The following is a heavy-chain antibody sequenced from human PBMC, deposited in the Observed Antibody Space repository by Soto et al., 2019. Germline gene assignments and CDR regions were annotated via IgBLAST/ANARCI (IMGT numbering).Heavy chain of an antibody. CDR3: ARRASGRVPAARFDP. CDR1: GDSVSNIDAV. V-gene: IGHV6-1*01. CDR2: TYYRSRWHN. D-gene: IGHD2-2*01. J-gene: IGHJ5*02. Sequence: PSQTLSLTCAISGDSVSNIDAVWNWIRQSPSRGLEWLGRTYYRSRWHNEYALSVKSRMPINPDTSRNQFSLQLSSVTPEDTAVYYCARRASGRVPAARFDPWGQGTLVTVSS.